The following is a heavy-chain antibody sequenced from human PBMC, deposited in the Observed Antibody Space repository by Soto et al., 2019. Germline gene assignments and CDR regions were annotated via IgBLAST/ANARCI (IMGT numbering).Heavy chain of an antibody. J-gene: IGHJ4*02. Sequence: QVHLQESGPGLVKPSGTLSLTCAVSGDSITRSNWWSWVRQAPGKGLEWIGEIYHSGATNYNPSLKIRATISVDPSNNHFSLKLTSVTAAYTAVYFCARDLGTGTDYWGRGTLVTVAS. CDR3: ARDLGTGTDY. CDR2: IYHSGAT. V-gene: IGHV4-4*02. CDR1: GDSITRSNW. D-gene: IGHD1-1*01.